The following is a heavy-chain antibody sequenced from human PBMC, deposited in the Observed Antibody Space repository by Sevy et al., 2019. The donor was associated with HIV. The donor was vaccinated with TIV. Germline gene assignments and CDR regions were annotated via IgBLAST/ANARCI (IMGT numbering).Heavy chain of an antibody. CDR3: ARARYYYGSGSWSFDY. V-gene: IGHV4-30-4*01. Sequence: SETLSLTCTVSGGSISSGDYYWSWIRQPPGKGLEWIGYIYYSGSTYYNPSLKSRVTISVDTSKNQFSLKLSSVTAADTAVYYCARARYYYGSGSWSFDYWGQGTLVTVSS. D-gene: IGHD3-10*01. CDR2: IYYSGST. CDR1: GGSISSGDYY. J-gene: IGHJ4*02.